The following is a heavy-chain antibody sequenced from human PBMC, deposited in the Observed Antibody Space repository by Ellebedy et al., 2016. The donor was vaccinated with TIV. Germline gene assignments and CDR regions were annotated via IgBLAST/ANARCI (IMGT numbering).Heavy chain of an antibody. V-gene: IGHV3-23*01. J-gene: IGHJ3*01. CDR2: ITERGGNT. Sequence: GESLKTSCAASGLTFSSHALSWVRQAPGKGLEWVSSITERGGNTYYADSVKGRFTISRDNSKDTLFLQLNSLRAEDTAIYFCARDPVGVGPAFDVWGQGTMVTVSS. D-gene: IGHD4-23*01. CDR3: ARDPVGVGPAFDV. CDR1: GLTFSSHA.